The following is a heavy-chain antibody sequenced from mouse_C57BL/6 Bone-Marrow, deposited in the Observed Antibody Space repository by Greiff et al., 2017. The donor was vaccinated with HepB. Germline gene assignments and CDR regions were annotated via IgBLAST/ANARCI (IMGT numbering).Heavy chain of an antibody. CDR1: GFSFTSYA. V-gene: IGHV2-9-1*01. J-gene: IGHJ2*01. CDR2: IWTGGGT. CDR3: ARNQGPYYDYGFDY. Sequence: VMLVESGPGLVAPSQSLSITCTVSGFSFTSYAISWVRQPPGKGLEWLGVIWTGGGTNYNSALKSRLSISKDNSKSQVFLKMNSLQTDDTARYYCARNQGPYYDYGFDYWGQGTTLTVSS. D-gene: IGHD2-4*01.